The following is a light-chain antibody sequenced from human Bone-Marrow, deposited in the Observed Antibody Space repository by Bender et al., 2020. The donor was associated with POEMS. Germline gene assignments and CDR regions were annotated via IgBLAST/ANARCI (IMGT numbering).Light chain of an antibody. J-gene: IGLJ3*02. V-gene: IGLV2-14*01. CDR3: CSSSRDSPWV. CDR2: DVN. Sequence: QSALTQPASVSGSPGQSITVSCTATSSDIGGYNYVSWYQQHPGKAPRLLIYDVNYRPSGVSSRFSGSKSGNTASLTISGLQAEDEADYYCCSSSRDSPWVFGGGTKVTVL. CDR1: SSDIGGYNY.